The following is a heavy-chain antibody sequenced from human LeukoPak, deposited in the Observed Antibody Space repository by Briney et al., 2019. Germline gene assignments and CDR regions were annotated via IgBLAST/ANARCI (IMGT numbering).Heavy chain of an antibody. CDR3: ARGLDYYGSGSQGYYFDY. J-gene: IGHJ4*02. Sequence: PSETLSFNCAVYGGSFSGYYWSWIRQPPGKGLKWIGEINHSGSTNYNPSLKSRVTISVDTSKNQFSLKLSSVTAADTAVYYCARGLDYYGSGSQGYYFDYWGQGTLVTVSS. V-gene: IGHV4-34*01. D-gene: IGHD3-10*01. CDR2: INHSGST. CDR1: GGSFSGYY.